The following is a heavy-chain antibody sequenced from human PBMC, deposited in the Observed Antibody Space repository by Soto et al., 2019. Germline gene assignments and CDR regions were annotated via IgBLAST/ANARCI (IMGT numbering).Heavy chain of an antibody. CDR2: IIPIFGTA. CDR1: GGTFSSYA. CDR3: AREDLGDGYNSGIFDY. V-gene: IGHV1-69*01. Sequence: QVQLVQSGAEVKKPGSSVKVSCKASGGTFSSYAISWVRQAPGQGLEWMGGIIPIFGTAKYAQKFQGRVTITADESTSTAYMELSSLRSEDTAVYYCAREDLGDGYNSGIFDYWGQGTLVTVSS. D-gene: IGHD5-12*01. J-gene: IGHJ4*02.